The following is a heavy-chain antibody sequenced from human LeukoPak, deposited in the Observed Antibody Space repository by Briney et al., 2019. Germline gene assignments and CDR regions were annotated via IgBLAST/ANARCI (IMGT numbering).Heavy chain of an antibody. D-gene: IGHD3-10*01. CDR1: GGTFSSYA. CDR2: IIPIFGTA. V-gene: IGHV1-69*13. CDR3: AKDLLFPRFGSES. Sequence: GASVKVSCKASGGTFSSYAISWVRQAPGQGLEWMGGIIPIFGTANYAQKFQGRVTITADESTSTAYMELSSLRSEDTAVYYCAKDLLFPRFGSESWGQGTLVTVSS. J-gene: IGHJ5*02.